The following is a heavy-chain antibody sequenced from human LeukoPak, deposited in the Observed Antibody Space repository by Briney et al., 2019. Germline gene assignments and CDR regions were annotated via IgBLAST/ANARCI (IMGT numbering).Heavy chain of an antibody. V-gene: IGHV4-59*01. D-gene: IGHD3-22*01. CDR1: GGSISSYQ. J-gene: IGHJ4*02. Sequence: SETLSLTCTVSGGSISSYQWSWIRQPPGKELEWIGNIYYSGSTNYNPSLKSRVTISVDTSKNQFSLRLSSVTAADTAVYYCARAYHYDSSGFFYWGQGKLVTVSS. CDR2: IYYSGST. CDR3: ARAYHYDSSGFFY.